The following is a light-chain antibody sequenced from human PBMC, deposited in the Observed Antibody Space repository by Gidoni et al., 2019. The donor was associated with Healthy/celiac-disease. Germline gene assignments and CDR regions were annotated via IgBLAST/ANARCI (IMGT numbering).Light chain of an antibody. CDR2: QDS. J-gene: IGLJ2*01. V-gene: IGLV3-1*01. Sequence: SSQPTHPPPVSVSPGQTATISCSGDKLGDKHACWYQQKPGQSPVLVIYQDSKRPSGIPERFSGSNSGNTATLTISGTQAMDEADYYCQAWDSSTAVVFGGGTKLTVL. CDR3: QAWDSSTAVV. CDR1: KLGDKH.